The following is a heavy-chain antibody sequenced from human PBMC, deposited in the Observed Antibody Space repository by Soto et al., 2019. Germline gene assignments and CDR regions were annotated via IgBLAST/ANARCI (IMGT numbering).Heavy chain of an antibody. CDR1: GGTFSSYA. CDR3: ARACSNYGRYGMDV. J-gene: IGHJ6*02. V-gene: IGHV1-69*13. CDR2: IIPIFGTA. D-gene: IGHD4-4*01. Sequence: SVKVSCKASGGTFSSYAISWVRQAPGQGLEWMGWIIPIFGTANYAQKLQGRVKITADESKSTAYMELSSLRSEDTAVYYCARACSNYGRYGMDVWGQGSTVTVSS.